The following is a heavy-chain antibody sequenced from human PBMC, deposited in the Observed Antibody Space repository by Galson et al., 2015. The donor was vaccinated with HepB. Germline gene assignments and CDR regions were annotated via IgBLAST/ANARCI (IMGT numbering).Heavy chain of an antibody. CDR1: GFTFSSYA. CDR3: AKANMMINGYYYGMDV. Sequence: SLRLSCAASGFTFSSYAMSWVRQAPGRGLEWVSAISGSGATTNYADSVKGRFTISRDNSKNTLYLQMNSLRAEDTAVYYCAKANMMINGYYYGMDVWGQGTTVTVSS. V-gene: IGHV3-23*01. D-gene: IGHD3-22*01. J-gene: IGHJ6*02. CDR2: ISGSGATT.